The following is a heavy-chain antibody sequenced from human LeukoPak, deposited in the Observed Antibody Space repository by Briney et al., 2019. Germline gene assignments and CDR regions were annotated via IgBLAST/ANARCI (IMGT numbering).Heavy chain of an antibody. CDR2: VYYSGST. D-gene: IGHD5-18*01. CDR3: ARVVDTNAFDI. V-gene: IGHV4-59*02. Sequence: SETLSLTCTVSGGSVSSYYWSWIRQPPGKGLEWIGYVYYSGSTNYNPSLKSRVTISVDTSKNQFSLKLSSVTAADTAVYYCARVVDTNAFDIWGQGTMVTVSS. J-gene: IGHJ3*02. CDR1: GGSVSSYY.